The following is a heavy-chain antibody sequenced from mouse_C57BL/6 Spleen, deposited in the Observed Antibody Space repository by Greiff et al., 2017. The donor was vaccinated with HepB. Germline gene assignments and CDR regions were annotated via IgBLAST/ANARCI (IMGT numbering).Heavy chain of an antibody. J-gene: IGHJ4*01. CDR3: ARGGKFFYYAMDY. Sequence: EVQGVESGGGLVKPGGSLKLSCAASGFTFSDYGMHWVRQAPEKGLEWVAYISSGSSTIYYADTVKGRFTISRDNAKNTLFLQMTSLSAEDTAMYYCARGGKFFYYAMDYWGQGTSVTVSS. CDR1: GFTFSDYG. CDR2: ISSGSSTI. V-gene: IGHV5-17*01.